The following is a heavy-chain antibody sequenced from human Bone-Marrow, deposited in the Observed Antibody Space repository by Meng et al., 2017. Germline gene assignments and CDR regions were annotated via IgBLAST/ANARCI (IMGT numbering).Heavy chain of an antibody. V-gene: IGHV3-33*01. CDR2: IWYDGSNK. CDR1: GFTFSSYG. CDR3: ARDAGLVDTAMVPFDP. J-gene: IGHJ5*02. Sequence: GESLKISCAASGFTFSSYGMHWVRQAPSKGLEWVAVIWYDGSNKYYADSVKGRFTISRDNSKNTLYLQMNSLRAEDTAVYYCARDAGLVDTAMVPFDPWGQGTLVTVSS. D-gene: IGHD5-18*01.